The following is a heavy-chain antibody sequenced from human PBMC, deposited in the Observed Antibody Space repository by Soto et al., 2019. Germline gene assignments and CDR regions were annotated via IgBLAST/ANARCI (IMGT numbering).Heavy chain of an antibody. D-gene: IGHD5-12*01. J-gene: IGHJ4*02. V-gene: IGHV1-3*01. CDR3: ARVSGYYLPDY. CDR2: INAGNGNT. Sequence: GASVKVSCKASGYTFTNYATQWVPQAPGQRLEWMGWINAGNGNTKYSQKFQGRVTITRDTSASTAYMELSSLRSEDTAVYYCARVSGYYLPDYWGQGTLVTVSS. CDR1: GYTFTNYA.